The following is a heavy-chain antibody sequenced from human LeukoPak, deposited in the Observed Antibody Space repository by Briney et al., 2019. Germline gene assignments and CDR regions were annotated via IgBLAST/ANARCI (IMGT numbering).Heavy chain of an antibody. Sequence: PGGSLRLSCAASGFTFSSYWMNWVRQAPGKGLEWVATIKQDGRDKYYVDSVKGRFTISRDDAKNSLYLQMNSLRVEDTAVYYCAKGQGAFDYWGQGTLVTVSS. D-gene: IGHD4/OR15-4a*01. CDR2: IKQDGRDK. J-gene: IGHJ4*02. CDR3: AKGQGAFDY. CDR1: GFTFSSYW. V-gene: IGHV3-7*03.